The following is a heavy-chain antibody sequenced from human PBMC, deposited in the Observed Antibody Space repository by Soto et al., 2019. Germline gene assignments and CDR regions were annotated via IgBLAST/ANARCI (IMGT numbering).Heavy chain of an antibody. D-gene: IGHD1-26*01. Sequence: GESLKISCKGSGYSFAGYWIAWVRQTPGRGLEWVGFIYPGDSETRYSPSFEGHVTISADRSSKTAYLQWRGLKASDTATYYCARHRRAIVATTDPLDIWGQGTKVTVSS. V-gene: IGHV5-51*01. J-gene: IGHJ3*02. CDR3: ARHRRAIVATTDPLDI. CDR2: IYPGDSET. CDR1: GYSFAGYW.